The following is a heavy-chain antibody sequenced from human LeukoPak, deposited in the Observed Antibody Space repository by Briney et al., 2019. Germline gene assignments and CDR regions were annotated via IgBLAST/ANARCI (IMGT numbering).Heavy chain of an antibody. CDR1: GITFSSYS. CDR2: ISSSSSYK. Sequence: PGGSLRLSCAASGITFSSYSMNWVRQAPGKGLEWVSSISSSSSYKYYADSVKGRFTISRDNAKNSLYLQMNSLRAEDTAVYYCAELGITMIGGVWGKGTTVTI. J-gene: IGHJ6*03. CDR3: AELGITMIGGV. D-gene: IGHD3-10*02. V-gene: IGHV3-21*01.